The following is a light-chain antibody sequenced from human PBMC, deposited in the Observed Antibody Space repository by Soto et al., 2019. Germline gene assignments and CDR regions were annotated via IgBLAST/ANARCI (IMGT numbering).Light chain of an antibody. V-gene: IGLV2-14*01. CDR2: DVS. CDR1: RSDVGGYNY. J-gene: IGLJ2*01. CDR3: SSYTSRYTLV. Sequence: QSALTQPASVSGSPGQSITISCTGTRSDVGGYNYVSWYQQHPGKAPKLMIYDVSNRPSGVSNRFSGSKSGNTASLTISGLQAEDEADYYCSSYTSRYTLVFGGGTKLTVL.